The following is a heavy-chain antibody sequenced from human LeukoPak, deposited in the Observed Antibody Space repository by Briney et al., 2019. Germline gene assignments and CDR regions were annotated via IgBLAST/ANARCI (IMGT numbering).Heavy chain of an antibody. D-gene: IGHD3-22*01. CDR3: ARGNSNYYDSSGYHFDY. J-gene: IGHJ4*02. CDR1: GGSFSGYY. Sequence: PSETLSLTCAVYGGSFSGYYWSWIRQPPGKGLEWIGYIYYSGSTNYNPSLKSRVTISVDTSKNQFSLKLSSVTAADTAVYYCARGNSNYYDSSGYHFDYWGQGTLVTVSS. CDR2: IYYSGST. V-gene: IGHV4-59*01.